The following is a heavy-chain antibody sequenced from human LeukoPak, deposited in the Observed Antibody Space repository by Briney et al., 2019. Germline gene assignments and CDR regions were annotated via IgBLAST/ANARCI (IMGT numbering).Heavy chain of an antibody. CDR3: TKGSGSLVDY. CDR2: ISCDGSNK. Sequence: GRSLRLSCAASGFTFSSYGMHWVRQAPGKGLEWVAVISCDGSNKDYADSVKGRFTISRDNAKNTLYLQMNSLRAEDTALYYCTKGSGSLVDYWGQGTLVTVS. CDR1: GFTFSSYG. D-gene: IGHD2-15*01. V-gene: IGHV3-30*18. J-gene: IGHJ4*02.